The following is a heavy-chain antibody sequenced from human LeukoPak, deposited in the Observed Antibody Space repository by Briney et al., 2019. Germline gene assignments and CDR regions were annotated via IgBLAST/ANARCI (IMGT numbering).Heavy chain of an antibody. CDR3: ARSRPRGALSYFQH. CDR1: GGSFSGYY. CDR2: INHSGST. V-gene: IGHV4-34*01. Sequence: SETLSLTCAVYGGSFSGYYWSWIRQPPGKGLEWIGEINHSGSTNYNPSLKSRVTISVDTSKNQFSLKLSSVTAADTAVYYCARSRPRGALSYFQHWGQGTLVTVSS. D-gene: IGHD1-26*01. J-gene: IGHJ1*01.